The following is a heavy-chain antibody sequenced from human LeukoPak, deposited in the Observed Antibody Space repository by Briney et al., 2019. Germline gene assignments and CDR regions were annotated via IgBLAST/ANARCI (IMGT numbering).Heavy chain of an antibody. CDR2: INPNSGGT. V-gene: IGHV1-2*02. CDR3: ARDLGSGSSGGGY. D-gene: IGHD3-10*01. CDR1: GYTFTGYY. J-gene: IGHJ4*02. Sequence: ASVKVSCKASGYTFTGYYMHCVRQSPGQGPEGMGWINPNSGGTNYAQKFQGRVTMTRDTSISTAYMELSRLRSDDTAVYYCARDLGSGSSGGGYWGQGTLVTVSS.